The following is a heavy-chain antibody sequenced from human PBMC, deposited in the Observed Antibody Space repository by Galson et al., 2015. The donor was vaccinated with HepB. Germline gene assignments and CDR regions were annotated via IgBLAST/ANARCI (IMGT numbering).Heavy chain of an antibody. CDR1: GFTFSNFG. CDR2: ITGGSPTM. Sequence: SLRLSCAASGFTFSNFGMKWVSQAPGKGLEWLSYITGGSPTMYYADSVKGRFTISRDSAKSSLYLQMNSLRAEDTAVYYCARSYNYYYMDVWGEGTTVTVSS. D-gene: IGHD3-16*01. CDR3: ARSYNYYYMDV. J-gene: IGHJ6*03. V-gene: IGHV3-48*01.